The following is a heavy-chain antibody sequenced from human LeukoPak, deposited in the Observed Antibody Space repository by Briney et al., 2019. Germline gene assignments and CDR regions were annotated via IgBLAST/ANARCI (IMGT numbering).Heavy chain of an antibody. V-gene: IGHV3-30*18. CDR2: ISYDGSNK. Sequence: GRSQRLFCAASGFTFSSYGMHWVRQAPGKGLEWVAVISYDGSNKYYADSVKGRFTISRDNSKNTLYLQMNSLRAEDTAVCYCAKDGAGMDVWGQGNTVSVSS. J-gene: IGHJ6*02. CDR3: AKDGAGMDV. CDR1: GFTFSSYG.